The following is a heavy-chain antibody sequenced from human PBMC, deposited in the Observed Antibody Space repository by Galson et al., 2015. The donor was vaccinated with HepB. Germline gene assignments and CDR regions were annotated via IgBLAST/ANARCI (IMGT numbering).Heavy chain of an antibody. CDR2: INAGNGNT. Sequence: SVKVSCKASGYTFTSYAMHWVRQAPGQRLEWMGWINAGNGNTKYSQKFQGRVTITRDTSASTAYMELSSLRSEDTAVYYCARRITMVRGVSVFDYWGQGTLVTVSS. J-gene: IGHJ4*02. V-gene: IGHV1-3*01. CDR3: ARRITMVRGVSVFDY. D-gene: IGHD3-10*01. CDR1: GYTFTSYA.